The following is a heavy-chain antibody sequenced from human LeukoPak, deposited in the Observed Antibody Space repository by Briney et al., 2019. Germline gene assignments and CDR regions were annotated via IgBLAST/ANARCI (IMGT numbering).Heavy chain of an antibody. CDR2: ISWNSGSI. Sequence: PGGSLRLSCAASGLTFDDYAMHWVRQAPGKGLEWVLGISWNSGSIGYADSVKGRFTISRDNAKNSLYLQMNSLRAEDTALYYCAKEKRSGGSCYDYWGQGTLVTVSS. CDR3: AKEKRSGGSCYDY. D-gene: IGHD2-15*01. CDR1: GLTFDDYA. J-gene: IGHJ4*02. V-gene: IGHV3-9*01.